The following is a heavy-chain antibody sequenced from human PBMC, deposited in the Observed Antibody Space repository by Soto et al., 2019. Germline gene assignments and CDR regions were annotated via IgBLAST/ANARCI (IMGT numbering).Heavy chain of an antibody. CDR3: AIRTAVSRLDYCCMDV. J-gene: IGHJ6*04. D-gene: IGHD6-19*01. CDR2: IHPGDSDT. Sequence: GESLKISCKGSGYSFTSYWIGWVRQMPGKGLEWMGIIHPGDSDTRYSPSFQGQVTISADKSISTAFLQWSSLKASDTAVYYCAIRTAVSRLDYCCMDVWDKGTTVTVSS. V-gene: IGHV5-51*01. CDR1: GYSFTSYW.